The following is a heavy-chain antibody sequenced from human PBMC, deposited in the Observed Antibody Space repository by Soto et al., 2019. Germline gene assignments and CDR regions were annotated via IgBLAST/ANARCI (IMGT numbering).Heavy chain of an antibody. CDR2: IYSGGST. J-gene: IGHJ6*02. CDR3: ARDLTMIVPGGDV. Sequence: GGSLRLSCAASGFSVSSNYMSWVRQAPGKGLEWVSVIYSGGSTYYADSVKGRFTISRDNSKNTLYLQMNSLRAEDTAVYYCARDLTMIVPGGDVWGQGTTVTVSS. CDR1: GFSVSSNY. D-gene: IGHD3-22*01. V-gene: IGHV3-66*01.